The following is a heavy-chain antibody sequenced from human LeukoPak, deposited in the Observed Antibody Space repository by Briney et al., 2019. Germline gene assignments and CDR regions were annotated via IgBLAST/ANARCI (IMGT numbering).Heavy chain of an antibody. CDR3: AKDPGGANLLGAFDI. CDR1: GFTFSSYG. D-gene: IGHD1-26*01. V-gene: IGHV3-30*18. J-gene: IGHJ3*02. Sequence: PGGSLRLSCAASGFTFSSYGMHWVRQAPGKGLEWVAVISYDGSNKYYADSVKGRFTISRDNSKNTLYLQMNSLRAEDTAVYYCAKDPGGANLLGAFDIWGQGTMVTVSS. CDR2: ISYDGSNK.